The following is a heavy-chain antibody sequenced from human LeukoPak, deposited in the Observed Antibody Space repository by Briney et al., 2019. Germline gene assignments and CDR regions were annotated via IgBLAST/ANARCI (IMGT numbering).Heavy chain of an antibody. V-gene: IGHV4-34*01. D-gene: IGHD6-6*01. J-gene: IGHJ6*03. CDR1: GGSFSGYY. CDR3: ARAAARLYYYYMDV. CDR2: INHSGST. Sequence: SETLSLTCAVYGGSFSGYYWSWIRQPPGKGQEWIGEINHSGSTNYNPSLKSRVTISVDTSKNQFSLKLSSVTAADTAVYYCARAAARLYYYYMDVWGKGTTVTVSS.